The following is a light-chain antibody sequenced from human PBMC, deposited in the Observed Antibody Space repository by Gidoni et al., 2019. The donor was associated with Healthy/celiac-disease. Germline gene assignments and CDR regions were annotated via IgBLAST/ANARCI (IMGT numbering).Light chain of an antibody. CDR3: QQRSNWLT. J-gene: IGKJ4*01. CDR2: DAS. CDR1: QSVSSY. Sequence: EIVLTQSPATLSLSPGERATLSRRASQSVSSYLAWYQQKPAQAPRLLIYDASNRATGIPARFSGSGSGTDFTLTISSLEPEDFAVYYCQQRSNWLTFGGGTKVEIK. V-gene: IGKV3-11*01.